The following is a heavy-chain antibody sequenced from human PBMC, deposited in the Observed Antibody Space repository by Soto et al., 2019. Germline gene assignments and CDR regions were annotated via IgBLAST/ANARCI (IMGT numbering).Heavy chain of an antibody. D-gene: IGHD2-2*01. Sequence: QITLKESGPTLVKPTQTLTLTCTFSGFSLSTSGVGVGWIRQPPGKALEWLALIYWNDDKRYSPSLKSRLTITKDTSKNQVVLTRTNMDPVDTATYYCAHRRGRYCSSTSCYRWFDPWGQGTLVTVSS. CDR2: IYWNDDK. CDR1: GFSLSTSGVG. CDR3: AHRRGRYCSSTSCYRWFDP. J-gene: IGHJ5*02. V-gene: IGHV2-5*01.